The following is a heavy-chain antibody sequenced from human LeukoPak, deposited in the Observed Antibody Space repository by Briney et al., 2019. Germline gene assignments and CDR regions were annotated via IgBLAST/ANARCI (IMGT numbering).Heavy chain of an antibody. D-gene: IGHD6-19*01. V-gene: IGHV3-11*06. Sequence: PGRCLRIFWAAAEFTFGVYYIGWIRQEAGGWMGWISYISRSGIDTSYADSVKGRFTISRDNAKNSLYLQMNSLRREDTGVYYCVRDLMHSSTWGARWGQGTAVTVSA. CDR1: EFTFGVYY. CDR3: VRDLMHSSTWGAR. CDR2: ISRSGIDT. J-gene: IGHJ4*02.